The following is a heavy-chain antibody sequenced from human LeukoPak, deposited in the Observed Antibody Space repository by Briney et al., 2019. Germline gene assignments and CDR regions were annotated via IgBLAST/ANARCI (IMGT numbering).Heavy chain of an antibody. CDR2: ISGSGGST. J-gene: IGHJ4*02. CDR3: ARVGGATAVTMYFEY. CDR1: GFTFSSYA. V-gene: IGHV3-23*01. D-gene: IGHD1-26*01. Sequence: PGGSLGLSCAASGFTFSSYAMSWVRQAPGKGLEWVSVISGSGGSTYYADSVKGRFTMSRDNSKNTLYLQMNSLRDEDTAVYYCARVGGATAVTMYFEYWGQGTLVTVTS.